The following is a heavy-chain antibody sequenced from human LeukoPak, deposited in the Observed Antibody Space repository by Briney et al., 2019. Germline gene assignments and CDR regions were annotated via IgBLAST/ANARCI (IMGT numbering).Heavy chain of an antibody. CDR2: FDPEDGET. J-gene: IGHJ3*02. CDR3: ATLIAAAGTLAFDI. V-gene: IGHV1-24*01. CDR1: GYTFTGYY. D-gene: IGHD6-13*01. Sequence: GASVKVSCKASGYTFTGYYMHWVRQAPGQGLEWMGGFDPEDGETIYAQKFQGRVTMTEDTSTDTAYMELSSLRSEDTAVYYCATLIAAAGTLAFDIWGQGTMVTVSS.